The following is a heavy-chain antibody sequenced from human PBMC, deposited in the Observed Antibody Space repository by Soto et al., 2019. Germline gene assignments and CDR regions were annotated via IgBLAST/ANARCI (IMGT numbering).Heavy chain of an antibody. CDR1: GGSINITSYY. J-gene: IGHJ4*02. V-gene: IGHV4-39*01. D-gene: IGHD6-13*01. CDR2: IYYSGST. Sequence: SYTLSLTCTVSGGSINITSYYWGWIRQPPGKGLEWIGSIYYSGSTYYNPSLKSRVTISVDTSKNQFSLKLSSVTAADTAVYYCARNPDSIAAAGTGEFDYWGQGTLVTVSS. CDR3: ARNPDSIAAAGTGEFDY.